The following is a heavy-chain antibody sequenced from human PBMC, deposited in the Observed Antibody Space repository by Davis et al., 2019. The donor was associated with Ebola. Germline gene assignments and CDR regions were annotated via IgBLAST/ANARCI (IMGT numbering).Heavy chain of an antibody. CDR1: GFTFSSYA. V-gene: IGHV3-23*01. CDR2: ISGSGGST. CDR3: AKDRRIAAAGTFYFDY. D-gene: IGHD6-13*01. J-gene: IGHJ4*02. Sequence: PGGSLRLSCAASGFTFSSYAMSGVSQPPGKGLGWVSTISGSGGSTNYADSVKGRFTISRDNSKNTLYLQMNSLRAEDTAVYYCAKDRRIAAAGTFYFDYWGQGTLVTVSS.